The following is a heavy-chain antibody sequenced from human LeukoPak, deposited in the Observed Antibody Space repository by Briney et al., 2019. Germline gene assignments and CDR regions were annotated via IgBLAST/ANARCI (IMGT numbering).Heavy chain of an antibody. Sequence: GESLKISCKGSGYSFTSYWIGWVRQMPGKGLEWMGIIYPGDSDTRYSPSFQGQVTISADKSISTAYLQWSSLKASDTAMYCCARQVAVGATRSTLDYWGQGTLVTVSS. J-gene: IGHJ4*02. D-gene: IGHD1-26*01. CDR1: GYSFTSYW. CDR2: IYPGDSDT. CDR3: ARQVAVGATRSTLDY. V-gene: IGHV5-51*01.